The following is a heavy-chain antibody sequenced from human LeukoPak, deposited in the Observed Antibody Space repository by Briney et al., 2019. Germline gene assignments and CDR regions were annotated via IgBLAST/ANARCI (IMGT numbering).Heavy chain of an antibody. Sequence: GGSLRLSCAASGFSFSSFWMSWVRQAPGKGLEWVANINQDGSEKYYVDSVKGRFTISRDSSENTLYLQMNSLRVEDTAVYYCTREVKKGIVAAGSRNYWGQGTLVTVSS. CDR2: INQDGSEK. CDR1: GFSFSSFW. D-gene: IGHD6-13*01. V-gene: IGHV3-7*05. J-gene: IGHJ4*02. CDR3: TREVKKGIVAAGSRNY.